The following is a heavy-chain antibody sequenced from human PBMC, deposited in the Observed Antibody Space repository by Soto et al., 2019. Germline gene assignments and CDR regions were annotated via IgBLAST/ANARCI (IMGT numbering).Heavy chain of an antibody. CDR3: ASRRLIGGPLNFED. CDR1: ATRFSIFS. D-gene: IGHD2-15*01. J-gene: IGHJ1*01. CDR2: VLPITSST. V-gene: IGHV1-69*01. Sequence: QVQLVESGAEVRKPGSSVRVSCTTSATRFSIFSLNWVRQAPGQGLEWMGGVLPITSSTDYAQNFQGRMTITADGSSSTVYMELRSLRSDGTAIYYWASRRLIGGPLNFEDGGQGSLINVSS.